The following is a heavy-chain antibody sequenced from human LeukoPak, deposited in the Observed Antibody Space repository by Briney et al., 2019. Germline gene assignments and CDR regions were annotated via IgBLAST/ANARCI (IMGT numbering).Heavy chain of an antibody. CDR2: ISAYNGNT. CDR3: ARDPSYDFWSGYQNWFDP. D-gene: IGHD3-3*01. Sequence: ASVKVSCKASGYTFTSYGIGWVRQAPGQGLEWMGWISAYNGNTNYAQKLQGRVTMTTDTSTSTAYMELRSLRSDDTAVYYCARDPSYDFWSGYQNWFDPWGQGTLVTVSS. V-gene: IGHV1-18*01. CDR1: GYTFTSYG. J-gene: IGHJ5*02.